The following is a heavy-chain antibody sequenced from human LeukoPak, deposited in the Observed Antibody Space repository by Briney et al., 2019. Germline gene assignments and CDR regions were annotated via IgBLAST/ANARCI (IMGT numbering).Heavy chain of an antibody. D-gene: IGHD4-23*01. CDR2: ISGSGGST. V-gene: IGHV3-23*01. CDR1: GFTFSSYA. CDR3: VIRSSYLTPQPFDY. J-gene: IGHJ4*02. Sequence: GGSLRLSCAASGFTFSSYAMSWVRQAPGKGLEWVSAISGSGGSTYYADSVKGRFTISRDNSKNTLYLQMNSLRAEDTAVYYCVIRSSYLTPQPFDYWGQGTLVTVSS.